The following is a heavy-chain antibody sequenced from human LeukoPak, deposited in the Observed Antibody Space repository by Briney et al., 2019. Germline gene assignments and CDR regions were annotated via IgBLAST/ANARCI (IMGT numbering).Heavy chain of an antibody. CDR3: VKITSVTGGDC. D-gene: IGHD1-1*01. CDR1: GFTFSDYY. J-gene: IGHJ4*02. Sequence: PGGSLRLSCAASGFTFSDYYMDWVRQAPGKGLEYVSGISNNGGSSFYADSVKGRFTISRDNSKNTLYLQMSSLRAEDTAVYYCVKITSVTGGDCWGQGTRLTVSP. V-gene: IGHV3-64D*09. CDR2: ISNNGGSS.